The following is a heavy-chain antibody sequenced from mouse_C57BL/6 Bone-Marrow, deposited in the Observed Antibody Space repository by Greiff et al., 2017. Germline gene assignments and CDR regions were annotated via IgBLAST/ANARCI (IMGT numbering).Heavy chain of an antibody. CDR3: ARSDYYGPDY. V-gene: IGHV5-9*01. Sequence: EVQLVESGGGLVKPGGSLKLSCAASGFTFSSYTMSWVRQTPEKRLEWVATISGGGGNTYYPDSVKGRFTISSDNAKNTLYLQMSSLRSEDTALYYCARSDYYGPDYWGQGTTLTVSS. CDR2: ISGGGGNT. J-gene: IGHJ2*01. D-gene: IGHD1-1*01. CDR1: GFTFSSYT.